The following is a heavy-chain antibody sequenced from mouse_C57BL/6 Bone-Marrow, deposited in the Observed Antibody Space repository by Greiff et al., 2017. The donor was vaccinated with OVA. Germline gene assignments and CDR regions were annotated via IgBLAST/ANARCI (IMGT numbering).Heavy chain of an antibody. CDR2: IYPGNSDT. J-gene: IGHJ1*03. CDR3: TRWRRGNWYFDV. CDR1: GYTFTSYW. V-gene: IGHV1-5*01. Sequence: EVQLHQSGTVLARPGASVKMSCKTSGYTFTSYWMHWVKQRPGQGLEWIGAIYPGNSDTSYNQKFKGKAKLTAVTSASTAYMELISLTNEDSAVYYCTRWRRGNWYFDVWGTGTTVTVSS.